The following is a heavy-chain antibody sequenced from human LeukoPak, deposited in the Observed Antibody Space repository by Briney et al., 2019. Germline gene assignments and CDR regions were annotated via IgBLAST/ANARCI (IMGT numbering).Heavy chain of an antibody. CDR2: INPNSGGT. D-gene: IGHD6-19*01. V-gene: IGHV1-2*02. J-gene: IGHJ4*02. CDR1: GYTFTGYY. Sequence: GASVKVSCKASGYTFTGYYVHWVRQAPGQGLEWMGWINPNSGGTNYAQKFQGRVTMTRDTSISTAYMELSRLRSDDTAVYCCAREGYSSGWYRGEVDYWGQGTLVTVSS. CDR3: AREGYSSGWYRGEVDY.